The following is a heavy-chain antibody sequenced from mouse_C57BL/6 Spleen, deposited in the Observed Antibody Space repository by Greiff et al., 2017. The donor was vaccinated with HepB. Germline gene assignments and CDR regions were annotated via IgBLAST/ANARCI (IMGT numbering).Heavy chain of an antibody. J-gene: IGHJ2*01. V-gene: IGHV1-42*01. CDR3: ARTYYGSSYGY. CDR1: GYSFTGYY. D-gene: IGHD1-1*01. Sequence: VQLKESGPELVKPGASVKISCKASGYSFTGYYMNWVKQSPEKSLEWIGEINPSTGGTTYNQKFKAKATLTVDKSSSTAYMQLKSLTSEDSAVYYWARTYYGSSYGYWGQGTTLTVSS. CDR2: INPSTGGT.